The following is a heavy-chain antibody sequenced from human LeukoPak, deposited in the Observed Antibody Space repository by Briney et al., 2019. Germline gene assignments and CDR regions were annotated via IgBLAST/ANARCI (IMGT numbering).Heavy chain of an antibody. V-gene: IGHV4-34*01. Sequence: SETLSHTCAVYGGSFSGYYWSWIRQPPGKGLEWIGEINHSGSTNYNPSLKSRVTISVDTSKNQFSLKLSSVTAADTAVYYCARKYCSGGSCYLGWFDPWGQGTLVTVSS. CDR1: GGSFSGYY. CDR2: INHSGST. D-gene: IGHD2-15*01. J-gene: IGHJ5*02. CDR3: ARKYCSGGSCYLGWFDP.